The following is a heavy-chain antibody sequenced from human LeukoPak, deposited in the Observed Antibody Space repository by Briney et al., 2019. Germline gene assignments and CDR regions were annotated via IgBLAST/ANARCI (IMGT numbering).Heavy chain of an antibody. V-gene: IGHV1-69*06. Sequence: SVKVSCKASGGTFSSYAISWVRQAPGQGLEWMGGIIPIFGTANYAQKFQGRVTITADKSTSTAYMELSSLRSEDTAVYYCATLGNYYGSGSYYYYYYYMDVWGKGTTVTVSS. CDR2: IIPIFGTA. D-gene: IGHD3-10*01. CDR3: ATLGNYYGSGSYYYYYYYMDV. J-gene: IGHJ6*03. CDR1: GGTFSSYA.